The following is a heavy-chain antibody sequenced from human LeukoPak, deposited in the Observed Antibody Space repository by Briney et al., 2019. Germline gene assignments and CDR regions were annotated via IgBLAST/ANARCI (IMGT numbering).Heavy chain of an antibody. J-gene: IGHJ6*02. Sequence: GESLKISCKGSGYSFTSYWIGWVRQMPGKGLEWMGIIYPGDSDTRYSPSFQGQVTISADKSISTAYLQWSSLKASDTAMHYCARHMAYYYDSSGYYPNYYYYGMDVWGQGTTVTVSS. CDR2: IYPGDSDT. CDR3: ARHMAYYYDSSGYYPNYYYYGMDV. V-gene: IGHV5-51*01. CDR1: GYSFTSYW. D-gene: IGHD3-22*01.